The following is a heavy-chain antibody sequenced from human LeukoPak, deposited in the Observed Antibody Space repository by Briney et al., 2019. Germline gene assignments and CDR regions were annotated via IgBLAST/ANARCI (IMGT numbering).Heavy chain of an antibody. CDR1: GFTFNNYA. CDR2: ITGSTGDL. V-gene: IGHV3-23*01. J-gene: IGHJ2*01. CDR3: AKDRSFYGAPWYFDL. Sequence: GGSLRLSCAASGFTFNNYAMSWVRQAPGKGLEWVSAITGSTGDLYYRDSVRGRFTSSRDNSKNTLYLQMNSLRAEDTAIYYCAKDRSFYGAPWYFDLWGRGTLVTVSS. D-gene: IGHD4-17*01.